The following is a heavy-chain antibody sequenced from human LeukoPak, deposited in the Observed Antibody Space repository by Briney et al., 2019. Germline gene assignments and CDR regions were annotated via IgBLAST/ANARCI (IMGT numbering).Heavy chain of an antibody. CDR2: TYNTSKCYT. D-gene: IGHD3-10*01. CDR3: ARNFYGSGRYYNRFNN. V-gene: IGHV6-1*01. J-gene: IGHJ4*02. CDR1: GDSVSSNSAA. Sequence: SQTLSLTCAISGDSVSSNSAAWSWIRQSPSRGLEWLGSTYNTSKCYTDYAPSVKSRITTNPDTSKSQSSWQLNSVTPEDTAVYNCARNFYGSGRYYNRFNNWGQGILVTVSS.